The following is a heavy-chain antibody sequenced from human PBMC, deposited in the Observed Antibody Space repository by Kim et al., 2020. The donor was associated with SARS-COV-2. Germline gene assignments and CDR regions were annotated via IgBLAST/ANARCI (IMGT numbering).Heavy chain of an antibody. CDR2: IWNDGSTK. J-gene: IGHJ6*02. CDR1: GFTYTAYG. Sequence: GGSLRLSCAASGFTYTAYGMHWVRQAPGMGLEWVAIIWNDGSTKYYADSLKGRFTISRDNSKNTLYLQMNSLSVEDTAVYYCAKGGGAAGAGLDVWGQGTTVTVSS. CDR3: AKGGGAAGAGLDV. D-gene: IGHD6-13*01. V-gene: IGHV3-33*06.